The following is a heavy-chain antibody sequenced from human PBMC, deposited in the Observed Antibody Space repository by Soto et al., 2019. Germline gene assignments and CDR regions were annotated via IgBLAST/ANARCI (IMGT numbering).Heavy chain of an antibody. Sequence: QVHLVQSGGEVKKPGASVKVSCKASGYPFTSSGFSWVRQAPGQGLEWMGWISAYNGNTLYAQKFKGRVTMTTDTSTSTAYMVLGSLRSDDTAVYYCATDPYCGSAPGCSALDAWGQGTTGTVSS. CDR1: GYPFTSSG. CDR3: ATDPYCGSAPGCSALDA. CDR2: ISAYNGNT. D-gene: IGHD2-21*01. V-gene: IGHV1-18*04. J-gene: IGHJ6*02.